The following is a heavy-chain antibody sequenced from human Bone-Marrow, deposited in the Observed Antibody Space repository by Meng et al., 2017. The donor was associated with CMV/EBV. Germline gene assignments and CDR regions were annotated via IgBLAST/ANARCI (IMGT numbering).Heavy chain of an antibody. V-gene: IGHV6-1*01. CDR3: TRETNDWRFDY. Sequence: SGGSVSSNGAAWSWIRQSPSRGLEWLGRTYYRSKWYFDYAESVKSRITINPDTSKNQVSLQLNSVTPEDTAVYYFTRETNDWRFDYWGQGILVTVSS. J-gene: IGHJ4*02. CDR2: TYYRSKWYF. D-gene: IGHD2-8*01. CDR1: GGSVSSNGAA.